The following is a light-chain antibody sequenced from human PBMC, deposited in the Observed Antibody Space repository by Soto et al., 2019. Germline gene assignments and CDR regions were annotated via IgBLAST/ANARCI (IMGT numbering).Light chain of an antibody. V-gene: IGKV3-11*01. CDR3: YQYFSTPLT. CDR2: DVS. Sequence: EIVLTQSPVTLSLSPGERATLSCRASQSVSSRLAWYQQKPGQAPRLLIYDVSNRATGIPARFSGSGSGTEFTLTISILQAEDVAVYYCYQYFSTPLTFGGGTKVDIK. CDR1: QSVSSR. J-gene: IGKJ4*01.